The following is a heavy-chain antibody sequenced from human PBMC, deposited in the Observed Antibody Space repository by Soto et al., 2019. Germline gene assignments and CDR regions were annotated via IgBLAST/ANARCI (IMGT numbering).Heavy chain of an antibody. V-gene: IGHV1-69*01. J-gene: IGHJ2*01. CDR3: ARAGVERFGGSYTSYWYFDL. CDR1: GGTFSSYA. CDR2: IIPIFGTA. Sequence: QVQLVQSGAEVKKPGSSVKVSCKASGGTFSSYAISWVRQAPGQGLEWMGGIIPIFGTANYAQKFQGRVTITADESTSTAYMELSSLRSEDTAVYYCARAGVERFGGSYTSYWYFDLWGRGTLVTVSS. D-gene: IGHD1-26*01.